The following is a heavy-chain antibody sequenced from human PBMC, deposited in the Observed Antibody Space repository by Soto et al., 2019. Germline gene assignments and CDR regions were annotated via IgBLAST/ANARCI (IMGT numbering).Heavy chain of an antibody. V-gene: IGHV3-23*01. J-gene: IGHJ6*02. Sequence: GGSLRLSCAGSGFIFSNYVLNWVRQAPGRGLEWVSSISGNGRATYYADSVKGRFTISRDNSKNTLYLQMNSLRAEDTAVYYCARDIRYYDSSGSVWGQGTTVTVSS. CDR2: ISGNGRAT. CDR1: GFIFSNYV. D-gene: IGHD3-22*01. CDR3: ARDIRYYDSSGSV.